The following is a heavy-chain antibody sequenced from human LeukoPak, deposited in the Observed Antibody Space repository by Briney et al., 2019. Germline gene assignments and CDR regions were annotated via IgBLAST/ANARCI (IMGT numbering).Heavy chain of an antibody. CDR2: ISWNSGSI. V-gene: IGHV3-9*01. J-gene: IGHJ4*02. Sequence: GGSLRLSCAASGCTFDDYDMHWVRQAPGKGLEWVSGISWNSGSIDYADSVRGRFIISRENEKKYLYMQMNSLRDEETALYYGAKDISAIASTVTAYCSQGSLLTVSS. CDR3: AKDISAIASTVTAY. D-gene: IGHD2-21*02. CDR1: GCTFDDYD.